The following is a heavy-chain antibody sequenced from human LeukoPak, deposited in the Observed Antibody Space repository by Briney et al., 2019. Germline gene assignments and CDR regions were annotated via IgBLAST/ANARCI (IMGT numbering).Heavy chain of an antibody. D-gene: IGHD3-22*01. J-gene: IGHJ3*02. CDR1: GFTFSSYG. CDR3: AQSSGYLFSAFDM. CDR2: ISYDGSNE. Sequence: GGSLRLSCAASGFTFSSYGMHWVRQAPGKGLEWVAVISYDGSNEYYADSVRGRFTISRDNSWNTLYLQMNSLRAEDTAVYYCAQSSGYLFSAFDMWGQGTMVTVSS. V-gene: IGHV3-30*03.